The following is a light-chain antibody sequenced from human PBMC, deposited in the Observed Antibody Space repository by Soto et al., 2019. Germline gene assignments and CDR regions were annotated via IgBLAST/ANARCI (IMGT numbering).Light chain of an antibody. CDR3: QQYCGIPPLYT. CDR1: QSVRSNY. V-gene: IGKV3-20*01. CDR2: GAS. Sequence: EIVLTQSPGTLSLSPGEEATLSCRASQSVRSNYLAWYQQRPGQAPRLLISGASSRATGIPERFSGSGSGTVFTLTISRLEPEDFAVYYCQQYCGIPPLYTFGHGTKLEIK. J-gene: IGKJ2*01.